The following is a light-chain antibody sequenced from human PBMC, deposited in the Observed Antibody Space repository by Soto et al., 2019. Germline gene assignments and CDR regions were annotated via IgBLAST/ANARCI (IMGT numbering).Light chain of an antibody. J-gene: IGLJ1*01. Sequence: QSARTQPPSASGSPGQSVTISCTGTSSDVGGYNYVSWYQQHPGKVPKLMIYEVSKRPSGVPDRFSGSKSGNTASLTVSGLQAEDEADYYCSSYAGSNTDYVFGTGTKLTVL. CDR2: EVS. CDR1: SSDVGGYNY. V-gene: IGLV2-8*01. CDR3: SSYAGSNTDYV.